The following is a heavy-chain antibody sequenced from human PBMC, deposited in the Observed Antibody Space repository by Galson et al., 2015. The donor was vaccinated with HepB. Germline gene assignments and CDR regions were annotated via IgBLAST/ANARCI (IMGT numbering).Heavy chain of an antibody. CDR2: ISYDGSSK. V-gene: IGHV3-30*03. D-gene: IGHD6-6*01. CDR1: GFTFSSYG. Sequence: SLRLSCAASGFTFSSYGIYWGRQAPGQGLEWVAGISYDGSSKYYADYVKGRFTITRDNAKNTLYLQMSTLTAEDTAVYYCATEFYALLGEARGTSAVDYWGQGTLVTVSS. CDR3: ATEFYALLGEARGTSAVDY. J-gene: IGHJ4*02.